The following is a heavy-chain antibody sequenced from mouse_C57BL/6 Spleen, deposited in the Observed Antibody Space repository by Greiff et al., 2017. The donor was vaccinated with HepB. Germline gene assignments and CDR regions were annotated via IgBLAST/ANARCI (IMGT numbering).Heavy chain of an antibody. D-gene: IGHD1-1*01. CDR1: GYTFTDYY. CDR3: ASYYGSSYGYYFDY. V-gene: IGHV1-19*01. CDR2: INPYNGGT. Sequence: EVKLQESGPVLVKPGASVKMSCKASGYTFTDYYMNWVKQSHGKSLEWIGVINPYNGGTSYNQKFKGKATLTVDKSSSTAYMELNSLTSEDSAVYYCASYYGSSYGYYFDYWGQGTTLTVSS. J-gene: IGHJ2*01.